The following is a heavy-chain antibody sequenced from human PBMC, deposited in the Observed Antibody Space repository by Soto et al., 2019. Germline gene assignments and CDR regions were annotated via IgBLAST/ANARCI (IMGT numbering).Heavy chain of an antibody. CDR1: GFTFSSYA. CDR2: ISYDGSNK. V-gene: IGHV3-30-3*01. D-gene: IGHD2-2*01. Sequence: ESGGGVVQPGRSLRLSCAASGFTFSSYAVHWVRQAPGKGLEWVALISYDGSNKYYADSVRGRFTISRDNSENTLYLQMNSLRAEDTALSYCARDRLPAAGGSDYYYGLDVWGQGSTVTVS. J-gene: IGHJ6*02. CDR3: ARDRLPAAGGSDYYYGLDV.